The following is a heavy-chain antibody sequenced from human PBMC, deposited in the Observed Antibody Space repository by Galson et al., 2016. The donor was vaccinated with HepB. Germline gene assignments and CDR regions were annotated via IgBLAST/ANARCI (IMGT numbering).Heavy chain of an antibody. Sequence: SVKVSCKASGGTFINYAISWVRQAPGQGLEWMGGIIPIFGTPNYAQKFQGRVLITADESTTTAYMELSSLRLEDTAVYYCARGGSHRSYSSAWSGAYNWLDPWGQGTLVTVSS. D-gene: IGHD6-19*01. CDR2: IIPIFGTP. CDR1: GGTFINYA. V-gene: IGHV1-69*13. J-gene: IGHJ5*02. CDR3: ARGGSHRSYSSAWSGAYNWLDP.